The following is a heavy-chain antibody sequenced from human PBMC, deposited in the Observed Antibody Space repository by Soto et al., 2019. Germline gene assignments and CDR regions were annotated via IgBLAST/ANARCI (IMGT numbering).Heavy chain of an antibody. CDR2: INPNSGGT. J-gene: IGHJ3*02. CDR1: RYTFTGYY. Sequence: ASVKVSCKASRYTFTGYYMHWVRQAPGQGLEWMGWINPNSGGTNYAQKFQGRVTMTRDTSISTAYMELSRLRSDDMAVYYCARVVAVAGDAFDIWGQGTMVTVSS. D-gene: IGHD6-19*01. CDR3: ARVVAVAGDAFDI. V-gene: IGHV1-2*02.